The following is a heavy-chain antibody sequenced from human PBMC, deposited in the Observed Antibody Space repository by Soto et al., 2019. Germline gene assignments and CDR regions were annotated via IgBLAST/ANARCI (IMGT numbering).Heavy chain of an antibody. V-gene: IGHV4-39*01. CDR3: ARHDGFSSGWIFDY. CDR2: IYYHGNT. J-gene: IGHJ4*01. CDR1: GGPSTSRTYS. Sequence: SGTVSLTCAVPGGPSTSRTYSWGGIRPPPGKTLEWIGTIYYHGNTYSNPSLKSRVTISVDTSNNQLSLKLRSVTAADTAVYYCARHDGFSSGWIFDYWGHGTLVTVSS. D-gene: IGHD6-19*01.